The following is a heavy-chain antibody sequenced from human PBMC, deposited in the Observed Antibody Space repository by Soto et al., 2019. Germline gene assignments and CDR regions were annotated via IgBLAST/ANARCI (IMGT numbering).Heavy chain of an antibody. V-gene: IGHV1-69*01. CDR2: IIPIFGTA. Sequence: QVQLVQSGAEVKKPGSSVKVSCKASGGTFSSYAISWVRQAPGQGLEWMGGIIPIFGTANYAQKFQGRVPITADESTSTADMELSSLRSEDTAVYYCARALGAAAGTDDYYYGMDVWGQGTTVTVSS. CDR1: GGTFSSYA. CDR3: ARALGAAAGTDDYYYGMDV. J-gene: IGHJ6*02. D-gene: IGHD6-13*01.